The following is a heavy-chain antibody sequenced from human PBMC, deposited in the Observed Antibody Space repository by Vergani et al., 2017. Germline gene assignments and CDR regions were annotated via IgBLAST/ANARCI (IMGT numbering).Heavy chain of an antibody. D-gene: IGHD2/OR15-2a*01. CDR2: IYSGGST. CDR1: GFTVSSNY. CDR3: AKDLGGCNSISCSYYMDV. V-gene: IGHV3-66*01. Sequence: EVQLVESGGGLVQPGGSLRLSCAASGFTVSSNYMSWVRQAPGKGVEWVSIIYSGGSTYYADSVKGRFTISRDNSKNTLYLQMNSLRVDDTAVYYCAKDLGGCNSISCSYYMDVWGKGTTVTV. J-gene: IGHJ6*03.